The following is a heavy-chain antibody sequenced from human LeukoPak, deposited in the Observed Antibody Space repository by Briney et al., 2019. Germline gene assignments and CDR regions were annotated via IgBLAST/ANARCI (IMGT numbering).Heavy chain of an antibody. D-gene: IGHD3-10*01. CDR2: INPNSGDT. Sequence: GASVKVSCKASGYIFTGYYMHWVRQAPGQGLEWMGWINPNSGDTNYAQKFQGRVTMTRDTSISTAYMELSRLRSDDTAVYYCARVPDPVQWFGDSDYFDYWGQGTLVTVSS. J-gene: IGHJ4*02. CDR3: ARVPDPVQWFGDSDYFDY. V-gene: IGHV1-2*02. CDR1: GYIFTGYY.